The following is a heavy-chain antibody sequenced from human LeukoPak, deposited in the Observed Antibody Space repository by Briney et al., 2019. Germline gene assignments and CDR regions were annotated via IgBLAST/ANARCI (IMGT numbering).Heavy chain of an antibody. J-gene: IGHJ4*02. D-gene: IGHD3-3*01. CDR2: ISYDGTNK. Sequence: QAGGSLRLPCAASGFTLSSYGLPEVRQAPGKGLEWVAIISYDGTNKYYADSVKGRFTISRDNPKNTLYLQMDSLRAEHTAVYYCAKEALPEYYDFWSGYYKASFDYWGQGALVTVSS. CDR1: GFTLSSYG. CDR3: AKEALPEYYDFWSGYYKASFDY. V-gene: IGHV3-30*18.